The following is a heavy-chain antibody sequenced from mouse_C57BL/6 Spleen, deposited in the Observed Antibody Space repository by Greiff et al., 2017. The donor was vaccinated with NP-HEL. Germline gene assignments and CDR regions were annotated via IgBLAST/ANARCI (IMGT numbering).Heavy chain of an antibody. D-gene: IGHD1-1*01. CDR1: GYSFTDYN. J-gene: IGHJ4*01. CDR3: ARLEGSKSYYAMDY. CDR2: INPNYGTT. Sequence: EVQGMESGPELVKPGASVKISCKASGYSFTDYNMNWVKQSNGKSLEWIGVINPNYGTTSYNQKFKGKATLTVDQSSSTAYMQLNSLTSEDSAVYYCARLEGSKSYYAMDYWGQGTSVTVSS. V-gene: IGHV1-39*01.